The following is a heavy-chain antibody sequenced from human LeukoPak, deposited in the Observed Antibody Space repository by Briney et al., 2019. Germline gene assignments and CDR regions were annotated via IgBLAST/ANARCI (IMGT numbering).Heavy chain of an antibody. CDR3: AKSSTYYYDSSDY. D-gene: IGHD3-22*01. J-gene: IGHJ4*02. Sequence: GGSLRLSCAASGFTFSSYGMHWVRQAPGKGLEWVSAISGSGGSTYYADSVKGRFTISRDNSKNTLYLQMNSLRAEDTAVYYCAKSSTYYYDSSDYWGQGTLVTVSS. CDR1: GFTFSSYG. V-gene: IGHV3-23*01. CDR2: ISGSGGST.